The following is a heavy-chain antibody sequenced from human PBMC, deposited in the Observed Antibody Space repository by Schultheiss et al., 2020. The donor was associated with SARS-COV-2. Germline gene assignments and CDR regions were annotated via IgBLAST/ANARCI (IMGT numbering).Heavy chain of an antibody. CDR1: GFTFSDYW. CDR3: VRDCSIISCSTLGV. V-gene: IGHV3-74*01. Sequence: GGSLRISCAASGFTFSDYWMHWVRQVPGEGLVWLSRINSDGSNTRYADSVKGRFTVSRDNANNTLYLQMNSLRDEDTAIYYCVRDCSIISCSTLGVWGKGSMVTVSS. D-gene: IGHD2-2*01. J-gene: IGHJ6*03. CDR2: INSDGSNT.